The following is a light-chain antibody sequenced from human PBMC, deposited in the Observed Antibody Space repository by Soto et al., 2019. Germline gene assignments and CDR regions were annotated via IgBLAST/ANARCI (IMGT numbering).Light chain of an antibody. V-gene: IGKV1-5*01. J-gene: IGKJ1*01. CDR3: QQYNSYPWT. CDR2: DAS. Sequence: DIQMTQSPSTLSASVGDRVTITCRASQSISSWLAWYQQNPGKAPKLLIYDASSLESGVPSRFSGSGSGTEFTLTICSLKRDDFATYYCQQYNSYPWTFGQGTKVEIK. CDR1: QSISSW.